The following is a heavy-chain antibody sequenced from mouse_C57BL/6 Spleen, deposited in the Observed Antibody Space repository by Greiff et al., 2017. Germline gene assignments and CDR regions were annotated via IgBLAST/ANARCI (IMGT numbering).Heavy chain of an antibody. V-gene: IGHV5-4*01. CDR2: ISDGGSYT. Sequence: EVHLVESGGGLVKPGGSLKLSCAASGFTFSSYAMSWVRQTPEKRLEWVATISDGGSYTYYPDNVKGRFTISRDNAKNNLYLQMSHLKSEDTAMYYCASDGYYEGAAYWGQGTLVTVSA. CDR1: GFTFSSYA. J-gene: IGHJ3*01. CDR3: ASDGYYEGAAY. D-gene: IGHD2-3*01.